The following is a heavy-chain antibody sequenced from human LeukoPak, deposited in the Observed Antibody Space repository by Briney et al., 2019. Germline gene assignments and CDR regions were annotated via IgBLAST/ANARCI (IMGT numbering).Heavy chain of an antibody. Sequence: GGSLRLSCAASGFTFSSYSMNWVRQAPGKGLEWVSYISSSTIYYADSVKGRFTISRDNAKNSLYLQMNSLRAEDTAVYYCARDGNWNDRRDDYWGQGTLVTVSS. CDR1: GFTFSSYS. D-gene: IGHD1-1*01. J-gene: IGHJ4*02. CDR2: ISSSTI. CDR3: ARDGNWNDRRDDY. V-gene: IGHV3-48*01.